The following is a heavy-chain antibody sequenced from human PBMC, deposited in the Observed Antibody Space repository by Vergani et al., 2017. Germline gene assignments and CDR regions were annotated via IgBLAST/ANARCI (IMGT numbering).Heavy chain of an antibody. CDR1: GYSFTSYW. D-gene: IGHD3-22*01. Sequence: DVQLVQSGAEVKKPGESLRISCKGSGYSFTSYWISWVRQMPGKGPEWMGRIDPSDSYTNYSPSFQGHVTISADKSISTAYLQWSSLKASDTAMYYCARVGWSYYDSSGYYYAPGGWFDPWGQGTLVTVSS. J-gene: IGHJ5*02. V-gene: IGHV5-10-1*03. CDR3: ARVGWSYYDSSGYYYAPGGWFDP. CDR2: IDPSDSYT.